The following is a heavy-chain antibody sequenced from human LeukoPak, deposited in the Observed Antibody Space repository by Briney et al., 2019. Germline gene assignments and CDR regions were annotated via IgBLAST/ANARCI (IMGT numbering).Heavy chain of an antibody. J-gene: IGHJ5*02. CDR1: GYASIDYA. D-gene: IGHD2-2*01. CDR2: INTNTGNP. V-gene: IGHV7-4-1*02. CDR3: ARDPGDDFVVPGDP. Sequence: ASVKVSCKASGYASIDYAINWVRQAPGQGLEWMGWINTNTGNPTYAQGFTGRFVFSLDTSVSTTYLQISSLKAEDTAVYYCARDPGDDFVVPGDPWGQGTLVTVSS.